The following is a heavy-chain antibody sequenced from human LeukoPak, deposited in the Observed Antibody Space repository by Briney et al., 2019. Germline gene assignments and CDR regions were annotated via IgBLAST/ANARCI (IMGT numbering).Heavy chain of an antibody. CDR1: GYTFTSYS. D-gene: IGHD3-10*01. CDR2: ISAYNGNT. J-gene: IGHJ4*02. V-gene: IGHV1-18*01. CDR3: AREHSRGVFDY. Sequence: ASVKVSCKSSGYTFTSYSISWVWRAPGQGLEWVGWISAYNGNTNYAQKLQGIVTMTTDTSTSTAYMELRSLRSDDTAVYYCAREHSRGVFDYWGQGTLVTVSS.